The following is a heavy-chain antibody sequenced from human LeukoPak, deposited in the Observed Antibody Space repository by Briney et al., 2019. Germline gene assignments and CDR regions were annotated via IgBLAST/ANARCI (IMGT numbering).Heavy chain of an antibody. CDR1: GYTFTSYY. V-gene: IGHV1-46*01. J-gene: IGHJ4*02. Sequence: ASVTVSCKASGYTFTSYYMRWVRQAPGQGLEWMGIINPSGGSTSYAQKFQGRVTMTRDTSTSTVYMELSNLRSEDTAVYYCAIGDHDHGYYFDYWGQGTLVTVSS. CDR3: AIGDHDHGYYFDY. D-gene: IGHD1-1*01. CDR2: INPSGGST.